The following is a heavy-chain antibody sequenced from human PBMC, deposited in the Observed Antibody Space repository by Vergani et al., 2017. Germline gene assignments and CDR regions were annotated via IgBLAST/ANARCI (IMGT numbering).Heavy chain of an antibody. CDR3: ARGGLYSFYYFMNV. Sequence: EVELVDPGGKVFRPGGSLRLSCVASGFRFDQFGMMWVRQSPGKGPEWVAGISFNGLTVGYSESVEGRFTISRDNSKKSLFLQMSNVRAEDTASYHCARGGLYSFYYFMNVWGNGTTVKVSS. CDR2: ISFNGLTV. D-gene: IGHD2/OR15-2a*01. V-gene: IGHV3-20*01. CDR1: GFRFDQFG. J-gene: IGHJ6*03.